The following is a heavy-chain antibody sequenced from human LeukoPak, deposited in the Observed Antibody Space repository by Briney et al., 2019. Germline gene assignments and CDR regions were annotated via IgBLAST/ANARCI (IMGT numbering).Heavy chain of an antibody. V-gene: IGHV4-38-2*02. J-gene: IGHJ6*03. CDR2: IYHRGST. D-gene: IGHD1-26*01. Sequence: SETLSLTCTVSGYSISSGFYWGWIRQPPGKGLEWIGSIYHRGSTYYNPSLKSRVTISLDTSKNQFSLKLSSVTAADTAVYYCARGSGYYYYYYMDVWGKGTTVTVSS. CDR3: ARGSGYYYYYYMDV. CDR1: GYSISSGFY.